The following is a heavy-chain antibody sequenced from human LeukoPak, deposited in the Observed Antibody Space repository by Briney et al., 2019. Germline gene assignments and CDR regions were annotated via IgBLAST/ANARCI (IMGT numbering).Heavy chain of an antibody. Sequence: GGSLRLSCAASGFTFSDYYMSWIRQAPGKGLEWVSCISSSGSTIYYADSVKGRFTISRDNAKKSLYLQMNSLRAEDTAVYYCARVTYGSGTYGAFDYWGQGTLVTVSS. CDR1: GFTFSDYY. J-gene: IGHJ4*02. CDR2: ISSSGSTI. CDR3: ARVTYGSGTYGAFDY. D-gene: IGHD3-10*01. V-gene: IGHV3-11*01.